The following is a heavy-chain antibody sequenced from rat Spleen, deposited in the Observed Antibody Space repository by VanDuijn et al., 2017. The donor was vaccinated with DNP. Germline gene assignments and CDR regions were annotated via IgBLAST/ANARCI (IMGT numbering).Heavy chain of an antibody. CDR2: ISYSGNT. CDR1: GYSITSNY. V-gene: IGHV3-1*01. D-gene: IGHD1-11*01. CDR3: ARGLNYGGYSYYWYFDF. Sequence: EVQLQESGPGLVKPSQSLSLTCSVTGYSITSNYWAWIRKIPGNKMEWMGYISYSGNTGYNPSLKSRISITRDTSKNQFYLQLNSVTTEDTATYYCARGLNYGGYSYYWYFDFWGPGTMVTVSS. J-gene: IGHJ1*01.